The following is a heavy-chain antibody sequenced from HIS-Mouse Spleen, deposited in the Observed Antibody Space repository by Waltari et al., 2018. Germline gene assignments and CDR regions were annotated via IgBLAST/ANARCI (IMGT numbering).Heavy chain of an antibody. CDR3: AKDKHHAFDY. CDR1: GFRFGSYG. Sequence: QVQLVESGGGVVQPGRSLRLSCATSGFRFGSYGMHWVRQAPGKGLEWVAVISYDGSNKYYADSVKGRFTISRDNSKNTLYLQMNSLRAEDTAVYYCAKDKHHAFDYWGQGTLVTVSS. V-gene: IGHV3-30*18. J-gene: IGHJ4*02. CDR2: ISYDGSNK.